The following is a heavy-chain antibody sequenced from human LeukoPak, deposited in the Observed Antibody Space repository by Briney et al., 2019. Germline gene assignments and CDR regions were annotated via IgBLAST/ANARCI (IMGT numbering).Heavy chain of an antibody. Sequence: GGSLRLSCAASGFTVSSNYMSWVRQAPGKGLEWVSVIYSGGGTYYADSVKGRFTISRDNSKNTLYLQMNSLRAEDTAVYYCARYTGGYQGSSFDYWGQGTLVTVSS. J-gene: IGHJ4*02. V-gene: IGHV3-53*01. CDR2: IYSGGGT. D-gene: IGHD1-26*01. CDR3: ARYTGGYQGSSFDY. CDR1: GFTVSSNY.